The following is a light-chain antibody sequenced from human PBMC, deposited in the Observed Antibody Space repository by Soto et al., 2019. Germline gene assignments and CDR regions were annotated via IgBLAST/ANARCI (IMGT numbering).Light chain of an antibody. CDR1: QTVLNNY. CDR2: GAS. J-gene: IGKJ1*01. Sequence: EIVLTQSPGTLSLSPGERATLSCRASQTVLNNYLTWYQQKPGQAPRRLIFGASIRATGVPDRFSGGGSGTDFTLTISRLEPEDFAVYYCQQYGSAPRTFGQGTKVDIK. CDR3: QQYGSAPRT. V-gene: IGKV3-20*01.